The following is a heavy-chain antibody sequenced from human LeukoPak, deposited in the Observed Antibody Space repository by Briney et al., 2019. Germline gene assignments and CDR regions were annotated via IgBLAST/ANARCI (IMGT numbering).Heavy chain of an antibody. CDR1: GFTFSSYA. J-gene: IGHJ3*02. Sequence: PGRSLRLSCAASGFTFSSYAMHWVRQAPGKGLEWVAVISYDGSNKYYADSVRGRFTISRVNSKNTLYLQMNSLRAEDTAVYYCARVYGRDAFDIWGQGTMVTVSS. V-gene: IGHV3-30*01. CDR2: ISYDGSNK. D-gene: IGHD1-26*01. CDR3: ARVYGRDAFDI.